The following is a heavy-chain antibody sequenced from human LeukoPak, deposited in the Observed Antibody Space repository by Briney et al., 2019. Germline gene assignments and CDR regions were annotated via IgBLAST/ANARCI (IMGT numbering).Heavy chain of an antibody. D-gene: IGHD1-26*01. J-gene: IGHJ4*02. Sequence: NAGESLKISCKYTGYSFTNNWIGWLRQMPGKGLEWMGIIFLSDSDTRYSPSFQGQVTISADKTISTAYLQSSPLKASDTAIYYFATSSVTYSNDFDYWGQGTLVTVSS. CDR3: ATSSVTYSNDFDY. CDR2: IFLSDSDT. V-gene: IGHV5-51*01. CDR1: GYSFTNNW.